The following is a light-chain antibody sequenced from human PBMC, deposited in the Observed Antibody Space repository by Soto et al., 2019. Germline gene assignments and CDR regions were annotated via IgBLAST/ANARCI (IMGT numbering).Light chain of an antibody. V-gene: IGKV3D-20*02. CDR2: NVS. CDR3: QQRSNWLIT. Sequence: EIVLTQSPGTLSLSPGERATLSCRASQSVSSAYLAWYQQKPGQAPRLLIYNVSRRATGIPDRFSGSGSGTDFTLTVSRLEPEDFAVYYCQQRSNWLITFGQGTRLEIK. J-gene: IGKJ5*01. CDR1: QSVSSAY.